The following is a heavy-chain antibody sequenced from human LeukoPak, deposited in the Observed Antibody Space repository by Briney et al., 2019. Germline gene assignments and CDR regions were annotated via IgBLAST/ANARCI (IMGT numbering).Heavy chain of an antibody. V-gene: IGHV4-34*01. Sequence: SETLSLTCAVYGGSFSGYYWSWIRQPPGKGLEWIGEINHSGSTNYNPPLKSRVTISVDTSKNQFSLKLSSVTAADTAVYYCARGDNYDAFDIWGQGTMVTVSS. CDR1: GGSFSGYY. D-gene: IGHD1-1*01. CDR3: ARGDNYDAFDI. J-gene: IGHJ3*02. CDR2: INHSGST.